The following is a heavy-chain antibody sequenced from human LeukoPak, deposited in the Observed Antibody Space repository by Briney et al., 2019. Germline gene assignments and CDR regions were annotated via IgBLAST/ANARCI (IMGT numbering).Heavy chain of an antibody. V-gene: IGHV3-43D*04. CDR2: ISWDGGST. J-gene: IGHJ4*02. Sequence: PEGSLRLSCAASGFTFDDYAMHWVRQAPGKGLEWVSLISWDGGSTYYADSVKGRFTISRDNSKNSLYLQMNSLRAEDTALYYCAKDAVGAEPYYFDYWGQGTLVTVSS. D-gene: IGHD1-26*01. CDR3: AKDAVGAEPYYFDY. CDR1: GFTFDDYA.